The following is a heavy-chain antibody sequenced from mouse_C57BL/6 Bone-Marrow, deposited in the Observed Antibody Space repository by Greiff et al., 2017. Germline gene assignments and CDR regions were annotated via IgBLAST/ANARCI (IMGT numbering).Heavy chain of an antibody. V-gene: IGHV5-6*01. CDR2: ISSGGSYT. CDR3: ARPRWAMDY. CDR1: GFTFSSYG. Sequence: EVKVVESGGDLVKPGGSLKLSCAASGFTFSSYGMSWVRQTPDKRLEWVATISSGGSYTYYPDSVKGRFTISRDNAKNTLYLQMSSLKSEDTAMYYCARPRWAMDYWGQGTSVTVSS. J-gene: IGHJ4*01. D-gene: IGHD2-3*01.